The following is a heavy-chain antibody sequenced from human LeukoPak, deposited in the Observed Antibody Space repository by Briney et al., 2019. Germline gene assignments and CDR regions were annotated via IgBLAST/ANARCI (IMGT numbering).Heavy chain of an antibody. J-gene: IGHJ4*02. V-gene: IGHV3-38-3*01. Sequence: GGSLRLSCAASGFTVSSNEMSWVHQAPGKGLEWVSSISGGSTYYADSRKGRFTISRDNSKNTLHLQMNSLRAEDTAVYYCASYFTTDTAMVLGNWGQGTLVTVSS. D-gene: IGHD5-18*01. CDR2: ISGGST. CDR1: GFTVSSNE. CDR3: ASYFTTDTAMVLGN.